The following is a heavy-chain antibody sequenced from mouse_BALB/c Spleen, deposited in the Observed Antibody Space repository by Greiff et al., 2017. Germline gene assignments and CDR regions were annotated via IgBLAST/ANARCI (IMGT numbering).Heavy chain of an antibody. V-gene: IGHV5-4*02. Sequence: EVMLVESGGGLVKPGGSLKLSCAASGFTFSDYYMYWVRQTPEKRLEWVATISDGGSYTYYPDSVKGRFTISRDNAKNNLYLQMSSLKSEDTAMYYCARDEGGKDYYDYDGFAYWGQGTLVTVSA. CDR2: ISDGGSYT. CDR1: GFTFSDYY. CDR3: ARDEGGKDYYDYDGFAY. D-gene: IGHD2-4*01. J-gene: IGHJ3*01.